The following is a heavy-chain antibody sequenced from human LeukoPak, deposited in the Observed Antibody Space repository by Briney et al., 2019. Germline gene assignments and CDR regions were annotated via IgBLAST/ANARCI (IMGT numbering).Heavy chain of an antibody. J-gene: IGHJ4*02. D-gene: IGHD3-10*01. CDR2: INHRGST. V-gene: IGHV4-34*01. CDR1: GGSFSGYY. CDR3: ARARRSGSSH. Sequence: SETLSLTCAVYGGSFSGYYWSWIRQPPGKGLEWIGEINHRGSTNYNPSLKSRVTISVDTSKNQFSLKLSSVTAADTAVYYCARARRSGSSHWGQGTLVTVSS.